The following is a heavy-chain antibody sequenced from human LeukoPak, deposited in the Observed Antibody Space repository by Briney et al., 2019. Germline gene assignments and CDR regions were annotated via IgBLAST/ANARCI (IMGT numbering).Heavy chain of an antibody. D-gene: IGHD3-10*01. CDR1: GFTFSSYA. CDR2: MSYDGGNN. V-gene: IGHV3-30*04. J-gene: IGHJ4*02. Sequence: GGSLRLSCAASGFTFSSYAMHWVRQAPGKGLEWVAVMSYDGGNNYYADSVKGRFTISRDNSKNTLYLQMNSLRAEDTAVYYCARDSNYYGSGSYMDYWGQGTLVTVSS. CDR3: ARDSNYYGSGSYMDY.